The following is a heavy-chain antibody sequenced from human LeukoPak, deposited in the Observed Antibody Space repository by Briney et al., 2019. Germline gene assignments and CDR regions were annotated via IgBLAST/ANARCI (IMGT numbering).Heavy chain of an antibody. Sequence: ASVKVSCKAAGYSFTAFYIHWVRQAPGQGLERMGWIHPRSGETNYAYKFRGKVTMTRDTSISTTYMDLGSLGSDDTPVYYCARDGEYGTGSYYRGCFDYWGQGTLVTVSS. CDR2: IHPRSGET. D-gene: IGHD3-10*01. CDR1: GYSFTAFY. CDR3: ARDGEYGTGSYYRGCFDY. J-gene: IGHJ4*02. V-gene: IGHV1-2*02.